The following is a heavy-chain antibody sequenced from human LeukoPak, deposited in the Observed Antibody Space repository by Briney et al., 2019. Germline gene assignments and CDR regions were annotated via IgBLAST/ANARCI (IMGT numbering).Heavy chain of an antibody. J-gene: IGHJ5*02. CDR2: ISSSGSTI. CDR3: AKDPRKNSNGWYRGADWFDP. V-gene: IGHV3-11*04. Sequence: GGSLRLSCAASGFTFSDYYMSWIRQAPGKGLEWVSYISSSGSTIYYADSVKGRFTISRDNAKNSLYLQMNSLRAEDTAVYYCAKDPRKNSNGWYRGADWFDPWGQGTLVTVSS. CDR1: GFTFSDYY. D-gene: IGHD6-19*01.